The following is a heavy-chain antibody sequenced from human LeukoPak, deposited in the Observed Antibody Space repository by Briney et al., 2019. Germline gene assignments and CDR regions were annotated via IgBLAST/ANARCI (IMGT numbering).Heavy chain of an antibody. D-gene: IGHD1-26*01. CDR1: GFTFSSYW. J-gene: IGHJ4*02. CDR3: SRPTPYSGSYYGY. CDR2: IRGKAYGGTT. V-gene: IGHV3-49*04. Sequence: GGSLRLSCAASGFTFSSYWMSWVRQAPGKGLEWVGFIRGKAYGGTTEYAASVKGRFTISRDDSKSIAYLQMNSLKSEDTAVYYCSRPTPYSGSYYGYWGQGTLVTVSP.